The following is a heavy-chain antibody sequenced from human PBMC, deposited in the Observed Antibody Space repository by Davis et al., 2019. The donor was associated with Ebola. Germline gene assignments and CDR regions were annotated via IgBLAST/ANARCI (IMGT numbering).Heavy chain of an antibody. CDR1: GFTFSSYG. J-gene: IGHJ6*02. CDR3: TRPAPMGYYYGMDV. V-gene: IGHV3-73*01. CDR2: IRSKANSYAT. Sequence: GESLKISCAASGFTFSSYGMHWVRQASGKGLEWVGRIRSKANSYATAYAASVKGRFTISRDDSKNTAYLQMNSLKTEDTAVYYCTRPAPMGYYYGMDVWGQGTTVTVSS. D-gene: IGHD3-10*01.